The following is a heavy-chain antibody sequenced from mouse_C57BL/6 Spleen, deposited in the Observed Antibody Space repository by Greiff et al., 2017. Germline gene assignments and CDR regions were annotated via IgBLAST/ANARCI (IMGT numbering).Heavy chain of an antibody. J-gene: IGHJ4*01. D-gene: IGHD1-1*01. CDR3: ARRKLERGRWMDD. V-gene: IGHV5-17*01. Sequence: EVHLVESGAGLVKPGGSLKLSCAASGFTFSDYGMHWVRQAPEKGLEWVGYISSGSSTIYYADTVKGRFTISRDKARNTLFLQMTRLRSEDTAMYYCARRKLERGRWMDDWGQGTSVTVSS. CDR1: GFTFSDYG. CDR2: ISSGSSTI.